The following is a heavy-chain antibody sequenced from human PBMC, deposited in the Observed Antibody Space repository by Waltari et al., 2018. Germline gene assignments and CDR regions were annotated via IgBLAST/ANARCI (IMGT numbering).Heavy chain of an antibody. J-gene: IGHJ4*02. CDR3: ARGGALYYFDY. CDR1: GGSISRGGYY. CDR2: IYYSGST. D-gene: IGHD3-16*01. Sequence: QVQLQESGPGLVKPSQTLSLPCPVSGGSISRGGYYWSWIRQHPGKGLEWIGYIYYSGSTYYNPSLKSRVTISVDTSKNQFSLKLSSVTAADTAVYYCARGGALYYFDYWGQGTLVTVSS. V-gene: IGHV4-31*03.